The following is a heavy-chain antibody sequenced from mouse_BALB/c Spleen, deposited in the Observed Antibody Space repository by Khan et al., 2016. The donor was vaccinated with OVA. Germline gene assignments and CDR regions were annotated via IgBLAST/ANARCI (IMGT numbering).Heavy chain of an antibody. CDR3: VRIPIPPYNCDY. CDR2: INPSTGYT. Sequence: QVQLQQSGTELARPGASVKMSCKASGYTFANYAMHWVKQRPGQGLEWIGYINPSTGYTNYNQKFNDKATLTTDRSSSTPYMQLSSLTSDDSAFNYSVRIPIPPYNCDYWGQGTTLTVSS. CDR1: GYTFANYA. J-gene: IGHJ2*01. V-gene: IGHV1-4*01.